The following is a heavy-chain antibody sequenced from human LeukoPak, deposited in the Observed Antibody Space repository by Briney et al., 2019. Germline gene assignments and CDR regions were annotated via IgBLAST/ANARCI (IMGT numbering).Heavy chain of an antibody. V-gene: IGHV3-21*04. CDR2: ISSSSSYI. D-gene: IGHD1-26*01. Sequence: GGSLRLSCSASGFTFSSYSMNWVRQAPGKGLEWVSSISSSSSYIYYADSVKGRFTISRDNAKNSLYLQMNSLRAEDTALYYCAKDIRALGGSYSGHAFDIWGQGTMVTVSS. CDR3: AKDIRALGGSYSGHAFDI. J-gene: IGHJ3*02. CDR1: GFTFSSYS.